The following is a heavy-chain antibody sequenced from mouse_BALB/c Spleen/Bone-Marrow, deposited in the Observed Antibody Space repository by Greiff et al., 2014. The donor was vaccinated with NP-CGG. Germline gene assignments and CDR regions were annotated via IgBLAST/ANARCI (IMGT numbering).Heavy chain of an antibody. D-gene: IGHD2-10*02. CDR3: DRHKSYGNYVYCDD. CDR1: GYTFTEYI. CDR2: FYPGSGSI. J-gene: IGHJ1*01. Sequence: QVHVKQSGAGLVKPGASVKLSCKASGYTFTEYIIHWVKQRSRQGLEWIGWFYPGSGSIKYNEKFKDKATLTADKSSSTVYMELSILTSEASAVYFCDRHKSYGNYVYCDDWGAGTTLTVSS. V-gene: IGHV1-62-2*01.